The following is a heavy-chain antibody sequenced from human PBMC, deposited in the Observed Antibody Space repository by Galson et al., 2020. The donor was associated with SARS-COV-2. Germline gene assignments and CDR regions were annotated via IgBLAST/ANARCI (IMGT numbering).Heavy chain of an antibody. CDR3: ARGGSRPIMAFDYYYFYMDV. J-gene: IGHJ6*03. Sequence: SETLSLTCAVYGGSFSDYSWTWVRQPPGKGLEWIGEISHSGSTNYSPSLKSRVFMSVDTSKNQFSLKLSSGTAADTAVYYCARGGSRPIMAFDYYYFYMDVWGKGTTVTVSS. CDR1: GGSFSDYS. V-gene: IGHV4-34*01. D-gene: IGHD3-10*01. CDR2: ISHSGST.